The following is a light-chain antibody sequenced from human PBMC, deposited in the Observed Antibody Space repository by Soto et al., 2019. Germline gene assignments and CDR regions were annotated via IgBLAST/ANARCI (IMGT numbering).Light chain of an antibody. V-gene: IGLV2-14*01. CDR1: SSDIGGYNY. CDR3: SSYTTSSTLLYV. Sequence: QSALTQPDSVSRSPGQSITISCTGTSSDIGGYNYVSWYQQHPDKAPKLMICDVSNRPSGVSNGFSGSKSGNTASLTFSGLQAEDDADYYCSSYTTSSTLLYVFGTGTKVTVL. CDR2: DVS. J-gene: IGLJ1*01.